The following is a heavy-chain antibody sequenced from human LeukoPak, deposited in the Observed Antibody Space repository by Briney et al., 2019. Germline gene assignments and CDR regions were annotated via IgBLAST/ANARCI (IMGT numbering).Heavy chain of an antibody. Sequence: GGSLRLSCAASGFTFSSYAMHWVRQAPGKGLEWVAVISYDGSNKYYADSVKGRFTISRDNSKNTLYLQMNSLRAEDTAVYYCARDRTRDGYNQGRVFDYWGQGTLVTVSP. J-gene: IGHJ4*02. V-gene: IGHV3-30-3*01. CDR2: ISYDGSNK. CDR3: ARDRTRDGYNQGRVFDY. CDR1: GFTFSSYA. D-gene: IGHD5-24*01.